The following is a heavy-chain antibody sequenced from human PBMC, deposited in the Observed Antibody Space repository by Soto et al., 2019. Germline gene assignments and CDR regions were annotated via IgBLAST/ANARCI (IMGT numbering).Heavy chain of an antibody. CDR1: GGTFSRYS. CDR2: IIPIFGIP. V-gene: IGHV1-69*13. Sequence: GASVKVSCKASGGTFSRYSITWVRQAPGHGLEWIGRIIPIFGIPTYAQKFQGRVTITADESTSTAYMELSSLRSEYTAVYYCARDLGGWPDYWGQGTLVTVSS. CDR3: ARDLGGWPDY. D-gene: IGHD2-15*01. J-gene: IGHJ4*02.